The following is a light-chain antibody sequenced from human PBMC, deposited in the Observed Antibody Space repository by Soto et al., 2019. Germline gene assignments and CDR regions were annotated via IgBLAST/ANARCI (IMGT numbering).Light chain of an antibody. CDR2: GAS. J-gene: IGKJ2*01. Sequence: EIVMTQSPATLSVSPGERATLSCRASRSVSSNLAWYQQKPGQAPRLLIYGASTRATGIPARFSGSGSGTELTLTISSLQSEDFAVYYCQQYNNWPFYTFGQGTKLEIK. CDR3: QQYNNWPFYT. CDR1: RSVSSN. V-gene: IGKV3-15*01.